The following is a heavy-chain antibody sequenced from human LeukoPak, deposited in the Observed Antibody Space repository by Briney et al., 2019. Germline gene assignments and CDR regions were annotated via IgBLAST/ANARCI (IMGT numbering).Heavy chain of an antibody. CDR1: GFTVSSNY. V-gene: IGHV3-66*01. J-gene: IGHJ4*02. D-gene: IGHD2-15*01. CDR3: ARAAGYCSGGSCFIDMYYFDY. CDR2: IYSGGST. Sequence: GGSLRLSCAASGFTVSSNYMSWVRQAPGKGLEWVSVIYSGGSTYYTDSVKGRFTISRDNSKNTLYLQMNSLRAEDTAVYYCARAAGYCSGGSCFIDMYYFDYWGQGTLVTVSS.